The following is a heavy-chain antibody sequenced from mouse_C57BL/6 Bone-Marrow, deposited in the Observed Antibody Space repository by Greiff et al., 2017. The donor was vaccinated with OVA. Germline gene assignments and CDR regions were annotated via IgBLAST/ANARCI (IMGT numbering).Heavy chain of an antibody. V-gene: IGHV1-53*01. Sequence: QVQLQQPGTELVKPGASVKLSCKASGYTFTSYWMHWVKQRPGQGLEWIGNINPSNGGTNYNEKFKSKATLTVDKSSSTAYMQLSSLTSEDAAVYYCARWGYYGNHWYFDVWGTGTTVTVSS. CDR1: GYTFTSYW. D-gene: IGHD1-1*01. CDR3: ARWGYYGNHWYFDV. CDR2: INPSNGGT. J-gene: IGHJ1*03.